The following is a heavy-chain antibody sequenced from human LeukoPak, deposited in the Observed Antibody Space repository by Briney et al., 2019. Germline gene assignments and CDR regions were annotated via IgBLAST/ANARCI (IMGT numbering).Heavy chain of an antibody. CDR1: GYTFTSYA. V-gene: IGHV1-3*01. CDR3: ARAQQQPRQYYYGMDV. J-gene: IGHJ6*02. Sequence: ASAKVSCKASGYTFTSYAMHWVRQAPGQRLEWMGWINAGNGNTKYSQKFQGRVTITRDTSASTAYMELSSLRSEDTAVYYCARAQQQPRQYYYGMDVWGQGTTVTVSS. CDR2: INAGNGNT. D-gene: IGHD6-13*01.